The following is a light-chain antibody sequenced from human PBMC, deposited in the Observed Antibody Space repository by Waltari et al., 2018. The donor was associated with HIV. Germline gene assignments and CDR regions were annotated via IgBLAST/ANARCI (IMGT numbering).Light chain of an antibody. Sequence: QSELTQPPSVSGAPGQRVTISCTGSSPNIGAGYDVHWYQQLPGTAPKPLIYGNSNRPSGVPDRFSGSKSGTSASLAITGLQAEDEADYYCQSYDSSLSPWVFGGGTKLTVL. CDR3: QSYDSSLSPWV. CDR2: GNS. CDR1: SPNIGAGYD. J-gene: IGLJ3*02. V-gene: IGLV1-40*01.